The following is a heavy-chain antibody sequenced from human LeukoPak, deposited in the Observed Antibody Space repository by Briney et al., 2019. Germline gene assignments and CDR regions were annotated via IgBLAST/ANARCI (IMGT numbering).Heavy chain of an antibody. J-gene: IGHJ4*02. CDR3: ARGGSSDWYPLMK. CDR2: IYGNGNT. D-gene: IGHD2-21*01. CDR1: GGSMTNYY. Sequence: SETLSLTCTVSGGSMTNYYWHWIRQPAGKGLEWIGHIYGNGNTDFNPSLNSRVTISLDTSQNQFSLQLKSVTAADTAVYYCARGGSSDWYPLMKWGQGILVTVSS. V-gene: IGHV4-4*07.